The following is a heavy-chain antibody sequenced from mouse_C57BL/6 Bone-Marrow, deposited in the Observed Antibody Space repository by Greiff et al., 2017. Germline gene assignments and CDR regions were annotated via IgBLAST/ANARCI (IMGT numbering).Heavy chain of an antibody. CDR2: FHPYNDDT. D-gene: IGHD1-1*01. V-gene: IGHV1-47*01. CDR3: AGGYYGSSRWFAY. CDR1: GYTFTTYS. J-gene: IGHJ3*01. Sequence: VQLQQSGAELVKPGASVKMSCKASGYTFTTYSIEWMKQNHGKSLEWIGNFHPYNDDTNYNEKFKGKATLTVEKSSSTVYLELSRFTSDDSAVYYYAGGYYGSSRWFAYWGQGTLVTVSA.